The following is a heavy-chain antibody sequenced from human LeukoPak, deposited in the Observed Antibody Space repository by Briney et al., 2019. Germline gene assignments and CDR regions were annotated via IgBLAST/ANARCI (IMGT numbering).Heavy chain of an antibody. V-gene: IGHV4-31*03. Sequence: SETLSLTCTVSGGTISSGGYYCSWTRQHPGKGLEWIVHIYYSGSTYYNPSLRSRVTISVDTSKNQFSLKLSSVTAADTAVYYCARGGDYVWGSYRHGDAFDIWGQGTMVTVSS. J-gene: IGHJ3*02. D-gene: IGHD3-16*02. CDR1: GGTISSGGYY. CDR2: IYYSGST. CDR3: ARGGDYVWGSYRHGDAFDI.